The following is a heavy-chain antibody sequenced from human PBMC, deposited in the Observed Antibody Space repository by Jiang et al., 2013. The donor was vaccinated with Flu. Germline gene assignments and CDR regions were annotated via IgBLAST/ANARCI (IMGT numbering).Heavy chain of an antibody. CDR2: ISAYNGNT. CDR3: AREPQNDYGDYVRYFDL. V-gene: IGHV1-18*01. D-gene: IGHD4-17*01. Sequence: GAEVKKPGASVKVSCKASGYTFTSYGISWVRQAPGQGLEWMGWISAYNGNTNYAQKLQGRVTMTTDTSTSTAYMELRSLRSDDTAVYYCAREPQNDYGDYVRYFDLWGRGTLVTVSS. CDR1: GYTFTSYG. J-gene: IGHJ2*01.